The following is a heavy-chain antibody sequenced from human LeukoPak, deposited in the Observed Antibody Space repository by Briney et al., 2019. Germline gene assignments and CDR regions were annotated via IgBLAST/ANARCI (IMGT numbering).Heavy chain of an antibody. CDR1: GFTFSDYY. D-gene: IGHD3-10*01. CDR2: ISSSGSTI. V-gene: IGHV3-11*01. CDR3: ARDIAYYYGSGSYYKRPKAEYYYYYGMDV. J-gene: IGHJ6*02. Sequence: GGSLRLSCAASGFTFSDYYMSWIRQAPGKGLEWVSYISSSGSTIYYADSVKGRFTISRDNAKNSLYLQMNSLRAEDTAVYYCARDIAYYYGSGSYYKRPKAEYYYYYGMDVWGQGTTVTVS.